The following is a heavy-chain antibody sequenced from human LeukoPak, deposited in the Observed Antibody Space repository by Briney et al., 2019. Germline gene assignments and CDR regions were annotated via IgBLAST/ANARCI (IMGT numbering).Heavy chain of an antibody. Sequence: ASVKVSCKASGYTFTSYAVNWVRQAPGQGLEWMGWINTNTGNPTYAQGFTGRFVFSLDTSVSTAYLQISSLKAEDTAVYYCAREVWGGGGYYFDYWGQGTLVTVSS. J-gene: IGHJ4*02. D-gene: IGHD4-23*01. CDR2: INTNTGNP. V-gene: IGHV7-4-1*02. CDR1: GYTFTSYA. CDR3: AREVWGGGGYYFDY.